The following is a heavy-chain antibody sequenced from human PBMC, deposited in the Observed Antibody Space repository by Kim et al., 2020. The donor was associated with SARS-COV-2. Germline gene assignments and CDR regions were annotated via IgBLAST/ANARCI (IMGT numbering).Heavy chain of an antibody. CDR2: IYYSGST. V-gene: IGHV4-59*01. CDR3: ARDSPTRSSGWQPYGMDV. J-gene: IGHJ6*02. CDR1: GGSISSYY. Sequence: SETLSLTCTVSGGSISSYYWSWIRQPPGKGLEWIGYIYYSGSTNYNPSLKSRVTISVDTSKNQFSLKLSSVTAADTAVYYCARDSPTRSSGWQPYGMDVWGQGTTVTVSS. D-gene: IGHD6-19*01.